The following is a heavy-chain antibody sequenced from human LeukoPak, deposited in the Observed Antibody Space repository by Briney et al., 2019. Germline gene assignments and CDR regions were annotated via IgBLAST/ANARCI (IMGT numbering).Heavy chain of an antibody. CDR3: ARGGVDYYDFWSGYYDNWFDP. V-gene: IGHV4-31*03. J-gene: IGHJ5*02. CDR2: IYYSGST. CDR1: GGSISSGGYY. D-gene: IGHD3-3*01. Sequence: SETPSLTCTVSGGSISSGGYYWSWIRQHPGKGLEWIGCIYYSGSTYYNPSLKSRVTMSVDTSKNQSSLKLSSVTAAGTAVYYCARGGVDYYDFWSGYYDNWFDPWGQGTLVTVSS.